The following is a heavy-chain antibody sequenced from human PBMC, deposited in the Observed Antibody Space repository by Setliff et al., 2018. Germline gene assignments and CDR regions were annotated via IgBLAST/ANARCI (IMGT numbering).Heavy chain of an antibody. CDR3: ARMSGFLYMDV. CDR1: GGSIRSGSYY. CDR2: IYTSWST. J-gene: IGHJ6*03. D-gene: IGHD3-3*01. V-gene: IGHV4-61*09. Sequence: SETLSLTCTVSGGSIRSGSYYWSWIRQPAGKGLEWLGQIYTSWSTNYNPSLKGRATLSIDASKKQFSLKLTSVTAADTAVYYCARMSGFLYMDVWGKGTTVTVSS.